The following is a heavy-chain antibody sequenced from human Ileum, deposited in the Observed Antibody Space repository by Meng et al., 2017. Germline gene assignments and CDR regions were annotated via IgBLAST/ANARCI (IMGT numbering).Heavy chain of an antibody. CDR2: INPDGSDP. Sequence: VRVLESGGGLVPLGGSLRLSCAASGFTFTDHWMHWVRQGPGKGLVWVSRINPDGSDPTYADSVKGRFTISRDNAKNTVYLQMNSLRAEDTALYYCTNDRLNHWGQGALVTVSS. CDR1: GFTFTDHW. V-gene: IGHV3-74*01. D-gene: IGHD1-1*01. CDR3: TNDRLNH. J-gene: IGHJ1*01.